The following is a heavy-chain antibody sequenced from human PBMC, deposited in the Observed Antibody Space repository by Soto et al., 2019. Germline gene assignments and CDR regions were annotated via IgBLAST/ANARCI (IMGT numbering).Heavy chain of an antibody. J-gene: IGHJ3*02. D-gene: IGHD5-12*01. CDR2: TSYDENNK. CDR1: GFTFAIYD. Sequence: GGSLRLSCAASGFTFAIYDMHWVRQAPGKGLEWVAGTSYDENNKSYADSVKGRFTISRDNSKNTLYLQMNSLRAEDMAVYHCAKDRGYGGNLDAFDIWGQGTMVTVSS. V-gene: IGHV3-30*18. CDR3: AKDRGYGGNLDAFDI.